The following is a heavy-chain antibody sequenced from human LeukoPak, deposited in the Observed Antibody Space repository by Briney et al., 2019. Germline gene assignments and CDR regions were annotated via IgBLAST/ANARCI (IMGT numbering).Heavy chain of an antibody. D-gene: IGHD4-23*01. CDR1: GFPFSNYW. CDR3: VRDRGYSTFDY. V-gene: IGHV3-7*01. Sequence: PGGSLRLSCVGSGFPFSNYWMAWFRQAPGKGLEWVANMKEDGGEINYVDSVRGRFTISRDNAKNSLDLQMNSLRADDTAVYYCVRDRGYSTFDYWGQGTLVIVSS. CDR2: MKEDGGEI. J-gene: IGHJ4*02.